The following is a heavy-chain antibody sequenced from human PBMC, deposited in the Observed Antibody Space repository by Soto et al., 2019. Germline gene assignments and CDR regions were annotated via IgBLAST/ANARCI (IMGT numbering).Heavy chain of an antibody. J-gene: IGHJ5*02. D-gene: IGHD3-16*01. CDR2: IYDSGST. Sequence: SDTLSLTCTVSGGSISSSYWSWIRQPPGKGLEWIGYIYDSGSTYYNSSLKSRVTMSVDTSKNQFSLKLSSVTAADTAVYYCARAHYDTKGYSLNPWGLGTLVTSPQ. V-gene: IGHV4-59*08. CDR3: ARAHYDTKGYSLNP. CDR1: GGSISSSY.